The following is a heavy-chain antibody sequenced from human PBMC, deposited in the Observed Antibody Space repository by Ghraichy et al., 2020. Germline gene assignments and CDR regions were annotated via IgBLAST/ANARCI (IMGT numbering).Heavy chain of an antibody. CDR1: GFSLSSSGEG. Sequence: SGPTLVKPTQTLTLTCTFSGFSLSSSGEGVGWIRQSPGKALEWLALIYWDDDKLYSTSLKSRLTITKDTSKNQVVLSMTNVDPVDTATYYCVQRGFGDYHYLSWGQGTLVTVSS. D-gene: IGHD4-17*01. V-gene: IGHV2-5*02. CDR2: IYWDDDK. J-gene: IGHJ5*02. CDR3: VQRGFGDYHYLS.